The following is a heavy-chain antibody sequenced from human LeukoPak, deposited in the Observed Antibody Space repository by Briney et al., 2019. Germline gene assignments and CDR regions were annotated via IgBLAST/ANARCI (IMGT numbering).Heavy chain of an antibody. D-gene: IGHD6-19*01. CDR2: ISGSGGIT. CDR3: AGHSSGWPNAFHI. J-gene: IGHJ3*02. Sequence: GGSLRLSCAASGFTFTSYTMSWVRQAPGKGLEWVSSISGSGGITYYADSVKGRFTISRDNSKNTVYLQMNSLRAEDTALYYCAGHSSGWPNAFHIWGQGTIVTVSS. V-gene: IGHV3-23*01. CDR1: GFTFTSYT.